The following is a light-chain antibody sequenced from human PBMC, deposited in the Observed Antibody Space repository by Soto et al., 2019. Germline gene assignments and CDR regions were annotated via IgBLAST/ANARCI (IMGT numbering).Light chain of an antibody. CDR1: QTISSW. Sequence: DIQVTQSPSTLHGSVGDRVTITCRASQTISSWLAWYQQKPGKAPKLLIYKASTLKSGVPSRFSGSGSGTEFTLTISSLQPDDFATYYCQHYNSYSEAFGQGTKVDIK. J-gene: IGKJ1*01. V-gene: IGKV1-5*03. CDR3: QHYNSYSEA. CDR2: KAS.